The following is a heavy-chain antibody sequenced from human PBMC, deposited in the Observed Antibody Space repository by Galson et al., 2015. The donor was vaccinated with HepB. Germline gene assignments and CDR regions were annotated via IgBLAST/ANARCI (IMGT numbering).Heavy chain of an antibody. CDR2: IIPILGIA. CDR1: GGTFSSYA. Sequence: SVKVSCKASGGTFSSYAISWVRQAPGQGLEWMGRIIPILGIANYAQKFQGRVTITADKSTSTAYMELSSLRSEDTAVYYCARDWVEDTGYSSGWYFFDYWGQGTLVTVSS. J-gene: IGHJ4*02. CDR3: ARDWVEDTGYSSGWYFFDY. D-gene: IGHD6-19*01. V-gene: IGHV1-69*04.